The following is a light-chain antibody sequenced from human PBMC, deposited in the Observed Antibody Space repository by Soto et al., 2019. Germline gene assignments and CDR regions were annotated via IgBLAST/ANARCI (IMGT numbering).Light chain of an antibody. V-gene: IGKV1-6*01. CDR1: QGIRND. CDR2: AAS. Sequence: AIPMTQSPSSLSASVGDRVTITCRASQGIRNDLGWYQQKPGKAPKLLIYAASILHSGVPSRFSGSGSGTDFTLTISSLQPEDFATYYCLQDYNYPLTFGGGTKVEIK. CDR3: LQDYNYPLT. J-gene: IGKJ4*01.